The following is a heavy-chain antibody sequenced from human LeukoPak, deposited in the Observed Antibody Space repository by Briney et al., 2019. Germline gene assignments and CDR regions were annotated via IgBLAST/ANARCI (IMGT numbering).Heavy chain of an antibody. J-gene: IGHJ4*02. CDR3: ARQTGRGYYFDY. D-gene: IGHD3-9*01. CDR2: IYYSGST. Sequence: SETLSLTCTVSGGSISSSSYYWGWIRQPPGKGLEWIGSIYYSGSTYYNPSLKSRVTISVDTSKNQFSLKLNSVTAADTALYYCARQTGRGYYFDYWGQGTLVSVSS. V-gene: IGHV4-39*01. CDR1: GGSISSSSYY.